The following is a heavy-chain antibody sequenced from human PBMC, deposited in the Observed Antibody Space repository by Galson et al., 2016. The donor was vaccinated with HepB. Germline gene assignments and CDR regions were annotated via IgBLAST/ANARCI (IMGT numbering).Heavy chain of an antibody. CDR2: IVGSGGTT. V-gene: IGHV3-23*01. CDR3: AKDRGGRHLWGLHGMDV. CDR1: GFTFSSYV. D-gene: IGHD3-16*01. Sequence: SLRLSCAASGFTFSSYVMSWVRQAPGQGLEWVSGIVGSGGTTYYAESVQGRFIVSRDNSKNILHLQMDSLRVEDTAVYYCAKDRGGRHLWGLHGMDVWGQGTTVTVSS. J-gene: IGHJ6*02.